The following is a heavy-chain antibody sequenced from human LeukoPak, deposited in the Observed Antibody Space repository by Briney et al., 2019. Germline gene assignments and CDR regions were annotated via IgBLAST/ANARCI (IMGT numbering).Heavy chain of an antibody. CDR3: AREKDRVFDS. CDR2: LWYDGTNT. V-gene: IGHV3-33*01. D-gene: IGHD1-14*01. J-gene: IGHJ4*02. CDR1: GFTFSSYD. Sequence: PGGSETLSCVPSGFTFSSYDMHWVRQAPGKGLEWVAVLWYDGTNTYYADSVKGRFTISRDNSKNTLYLQMNSLRAEDTAVYYCAREKDRVFDSWGQGNLHPVPS.